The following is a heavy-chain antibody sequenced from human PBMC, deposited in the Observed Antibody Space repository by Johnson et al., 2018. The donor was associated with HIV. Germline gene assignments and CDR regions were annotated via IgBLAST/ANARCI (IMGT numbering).Heavy chain of an antibody. CDR3: ARDPYYDFLTGPRDAFDI. CDR1: GFTFSNYA. Sequence: HVQLVESGGGVVQPGRSLRLSCAASGFTFSNYAVHWVRQVPGKGLEWVALISYDGSNKYSADSVKGRFTISRDDSKNTAYLQMNSLRAEDTAVYYCARDPYYDFLTGPRDAFDIWGQGTMVTVSS. CDR2: ISYDGSNK. V-gene: IGHV3-30-3*01. D-gene: IGHD3-9*01. J-gene: IGHJ3*02.